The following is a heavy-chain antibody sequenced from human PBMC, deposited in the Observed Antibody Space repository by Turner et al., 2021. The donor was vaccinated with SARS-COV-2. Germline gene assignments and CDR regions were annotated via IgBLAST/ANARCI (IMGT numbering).Heavy chain of an antibody. D-gene: IGHD5-12*01. CDR3: AGHQSLRGAFDI. CDR1: GGSISSCF. Sequence: QVQLQESGPGLVKPSETLSLTCPVSGGSISSCFWSWIRQPPGKGLEWNGYIYYSRSTNYNPSLKSRVTISVDTSKNHYSLMLSSVTAADTAVYFCAGHQSLRGAFDIWGQGTMVTVSS. J-gene: IGHJ3*02. V-gene: IGHV4-59*08. CDR2: IYYSRST.